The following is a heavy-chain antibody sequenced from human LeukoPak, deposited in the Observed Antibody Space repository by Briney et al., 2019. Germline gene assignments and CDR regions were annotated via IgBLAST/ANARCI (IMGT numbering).Heavy chain of an antibody. J-gene: IGHJ5*02. CDR1: GYTFTSYY. CDR3: ARDSEPFYGSGKQISGFDP. Sequence: ASVKVSCKASGYTFTSYYMHWVRQAPGQGLEWMGIINPSGGSTSYAQKFQGRVTMTRDMSTSTVYMELSSLRSEDTAVYYCARDSEPFYGSGKQISGFDPWGQGTLVTVSS. V-gene: IGHV1-46*01. CDR2: INPSGGST. D-gene: IGHD3-10*01.